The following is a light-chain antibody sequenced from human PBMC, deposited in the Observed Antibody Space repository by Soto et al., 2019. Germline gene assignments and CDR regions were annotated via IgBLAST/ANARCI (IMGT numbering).Light chain of an antibody. CDR2: EVS. CDR1: SSDVGGYNS. V-gene: IGLV2-14*01. CDR3: SSYTDTSTYV. J-gene: IGLJ1*01. Sequence: QSVLTQPASVSGSPGQSITISCTGTSSDVGGYNSVSWYQQHPGKAPKLMIYEVSNRPSGVSNRFSGSKSGNTASLTISGLQTEDEADYYCSSYTDTSTYVFGTGTKV.